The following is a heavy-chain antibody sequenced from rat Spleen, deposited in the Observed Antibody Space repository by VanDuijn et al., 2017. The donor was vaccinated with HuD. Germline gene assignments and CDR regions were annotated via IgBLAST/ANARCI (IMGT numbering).Heavy chain of an antibody. V-gene: IGHV4-2*01. J-gene: IGHJ2*01. CDR3: TTAAPNSADY. CDR2: INKDSSRI. D-gene: IGHD4-3*01. CDR1: GFNFNDYW. Sequence: EVKLVESGGGLVQPGRSLKLSCAASGFNFNDYWMGWVRQAPGKGLEWIGEINKDSSRIKYIPSLKDKITISRDNAQNTLYLQMSKVGSEDTGIYYCTTAAPNSADYWGQGVMVTVSS.